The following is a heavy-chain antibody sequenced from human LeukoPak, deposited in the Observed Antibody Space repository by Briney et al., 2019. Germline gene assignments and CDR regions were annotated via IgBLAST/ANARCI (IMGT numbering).Heavy chain of an antibody. CDR2: ISGSGDST. CDR3: AKRYYYDTSGYLGSSDY. J-gene: IGHJ4*02. Sequence: PGGSLRLSCAASGFTFTNYAMSWVRQAPGKGLEWVSAISGSGDSTYYADSVKGRFTISRDNSKNTLCLQMNSLRAEDTAVYYCAKRYYYDTSGYLGSSDYWGQGTLVTVST. V-gene: IGHV3-23*01. CDR1: GFTFTNYA. D-gene: IGHD3-22*01.